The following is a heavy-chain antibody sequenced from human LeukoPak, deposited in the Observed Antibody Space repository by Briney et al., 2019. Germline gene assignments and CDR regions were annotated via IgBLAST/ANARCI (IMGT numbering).Heavy chain of an antibody. CDR1: GFTFSSYG. J-gene: IGHJ4*02. D-gene: IGHD3-22*01. CDR2: IRYDGSNK. V-gene: IGHV3-30*02. CDR3: ARALRDSSALGY. Sequence: GGSLRLSCAASGFTFSSYGMHWVRQAPGKGLEWVAFIRYDGSNKYYADSVKGRFTISRDNSKNTLYLQMNSLRAEDTAVYYCARALRDSSALGYWGQGTLVTVSS.